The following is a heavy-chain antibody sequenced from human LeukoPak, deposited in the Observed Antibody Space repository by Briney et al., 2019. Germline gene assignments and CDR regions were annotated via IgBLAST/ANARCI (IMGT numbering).Heavy chain of an antibody. V-gene: IGHV3-43*02. D-gene: IGHD6-19*01. J-gene: IGHJ4*02. CDR2: ISGHADST. CDR1: GFTFDDYA. Sequence: GGSLRLSCAASGFTFDDYAMHWVRQAPGKGLEWVSLISGHADSTFYADSVKGRFTISRDNSKNSVFLQMNSLSTEDTALYYCARDPNSGENYWGQGTLVTVSS. CDR3: ARDPNSGENY.